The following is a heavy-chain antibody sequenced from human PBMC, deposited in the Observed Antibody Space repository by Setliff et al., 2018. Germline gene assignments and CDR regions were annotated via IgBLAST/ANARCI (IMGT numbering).Heavy chain of an antibody. CDR2: INPNSGGT. V-gene: IGHV1-2*02. Sequence: GASVKVSCKAPGYTFTGYYMPWVRQAPGQGLEWMGWINPNSGGTNYAQKFQGRVAMTRDTSISTAYMELSRLRSDDTAVYYCARDLGVIWKTYFDYWGQGTLVTVSS. D-gene: IGHD1-1*01. J-gene: IGHJ4*02. CDR1: GYTFTGYY. CDR3: ARDLGVIWKTYFDY.